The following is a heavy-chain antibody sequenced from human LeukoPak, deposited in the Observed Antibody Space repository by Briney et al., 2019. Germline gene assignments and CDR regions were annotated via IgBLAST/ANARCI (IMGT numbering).Heavy chain of an antibody. V-gene: IGHV1-2*02. J-gene: IGHJ5*02. CDR2: INPNSGGT. CDR3: ARDRITMVRGANGSWFDP. D-gene: IGHD3-10*01. CDR1: GYTFTGYY. Sequence: GASVKVSCKASGYTFTGYYMHWVRQAPGQGLEWMGWINPNSGGTNYAQKFQGRVTMTRDTYISTAYMELSRLRSDDTAVYYCARDRITMVRGANGSWFDPWGQGTLVTVSS.